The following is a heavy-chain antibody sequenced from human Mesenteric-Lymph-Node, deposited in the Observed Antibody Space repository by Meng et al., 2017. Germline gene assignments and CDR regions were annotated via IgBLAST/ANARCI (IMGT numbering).Heavy chain of an antibody. D-gene: IGHD6-19*01. J-gene: IGHJ4*02. CDR2: ISGSGGST. CDR1: GFTFSSYA. Sequence: GESLKISCAASGFTFSSYAMSWVRQAPGKGLEWVSAISGSGGSTYYADSVKGRFTISRDNSKNTLYLQMNSLRAEDTAVYYCARDLTYSSGWYYWGQGTLVTVSS. V-gene: IGHV3-23*01. CDR3: ARDLTYSSGWYY.